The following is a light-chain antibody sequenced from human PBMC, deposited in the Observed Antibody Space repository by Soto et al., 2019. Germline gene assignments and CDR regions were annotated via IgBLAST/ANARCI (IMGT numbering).Light chain of an antibody. CDR3: QSYDSSPSGYG. J-gene: IGLJ1*01. V-gene: IGLV1-40*01. CDR2: TTI. Sequence: SLLTQPPSVSVGPGHRVPISCTGRGLTVGAGYTLHLSHPPQGTAPKLLIITTINRPSGFPNPFSGSKSATPASLAITGRRAEDEADYYCQSYDSSPSGYGFGTGTKVTVL. CDR1: GLTVGAGYT.